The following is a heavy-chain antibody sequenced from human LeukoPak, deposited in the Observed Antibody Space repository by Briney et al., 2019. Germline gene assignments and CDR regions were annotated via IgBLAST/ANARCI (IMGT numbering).Heavy chain of an antibody. D-gene: IGHD3-22*01. V-gene: IGHV3-23*01. J-gene: IGHJ6*04. CDR2: ISGSGGST. Sequence: GGSLRLSCAASGLTFRNYGMHWVRQAPGKGLEWVSAISGSGGSTYYADSVKGRFTISRDNSKNTLYLQMNSLRAEDTAVYYCAKDPYYYDSSGYYLSHLDVWGKGTTVTVSS. CDR3: AKDPYYYDSSGYYLSHLDV. CDR1: GLTFRNYG.